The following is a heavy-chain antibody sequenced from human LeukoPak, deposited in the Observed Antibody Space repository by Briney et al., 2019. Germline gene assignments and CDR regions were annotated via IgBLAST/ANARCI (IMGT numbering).Heavy chain of an antibody. CDR1: GFTFSSYG. CDR3: ARDLRHGDWYYFDY. CDR2: ISYDGSNK. D-gene: IGHD4-17*01. Sequence: GGSLRLSCAASGFTFSSYGMHWVRQAPGKGLEWVAVISYDGSNKYYADSVKGRFTISRDNSKNTLYLQMNSLRAEDTAVYYCARDLRHGDWYYFDYWGQGTLVTVSS. V-gene: IGHV3-30*03. J-gene: IGHJ4*02.